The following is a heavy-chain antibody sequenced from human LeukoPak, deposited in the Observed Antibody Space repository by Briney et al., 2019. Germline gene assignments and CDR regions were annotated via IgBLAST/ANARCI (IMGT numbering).Heavy chain of an antibody. D-gene: IGHD5-18*01. CDR3: ASETSYGYDY. V-gene: IGHV3-7*03. CDR2: IKQDGSEK. Sequence: PGGSLRLSCAASGFTFTTYWMHWVRQAPGKGLEWVANIKQDGSEKYYVDSVKGRFTISRDNAKNSLYLQMNSLRAEDTAVYYCASETSYGYDYGGQGTLVTVSS. CDR1: GFTFTTYW. J-gene: IGHJ4*02.